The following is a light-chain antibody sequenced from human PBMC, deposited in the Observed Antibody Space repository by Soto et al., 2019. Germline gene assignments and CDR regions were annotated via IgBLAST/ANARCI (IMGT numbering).Light chain of an antibody. V-gene: IGLV2-8*01. CDR1: SSDVGAYDY. Sequence: QSALTQPPSASGSPGQSVTISCTGTSSDVGAYDYVSWYQQHPGKAPKLMIYEINKRPSGVPDRFSGSKSGNTASLTVSGLQAEDEADYYCSSFAGSNSFPYVFGTGTRSPS. CDR2: EIN. CDR3: SSFAGSNSFPYV. J-gene: IGLJ1*01.